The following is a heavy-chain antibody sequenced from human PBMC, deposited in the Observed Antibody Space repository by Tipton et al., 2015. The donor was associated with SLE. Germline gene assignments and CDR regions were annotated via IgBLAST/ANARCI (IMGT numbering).Heavy chain of an antibody. V-gene: IGHV3-21*03. CDR1: GLSFRNHN. CDR2: ISASTSYI. Sequence: SLRLSCEASGLSFRNHNFNWVRQAPGKGLEWVSFISASTSYIYYADSVKGRFTISRDNAKNSLFLQMDSLKTEDTAVYYCTTNPGGYRYFDYWGHGTLVTVSS. J-gene: IGHJ4*01. CDR3: TTNPGGYRYFDY. D-gene: IGHD3-16*02.